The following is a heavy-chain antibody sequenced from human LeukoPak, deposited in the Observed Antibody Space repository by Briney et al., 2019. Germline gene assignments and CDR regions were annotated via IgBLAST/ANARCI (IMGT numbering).Heavy chain of an antibody. J-gene: IGHJ4*02. D-gene: IGHD1-1*01. V-gene: IGHV3-9*01. Sequence: GRSLRLSCAASGFTFDDYAMHWVRQAPGKGLEWVSGTSWNSGSIGYADSVKGRFTISRDNAKNSLYLQMNSLRAEDTALYYCAKGDERSKNNFDYWGQGTLVTVSS. CDR1: GFTFDDYA. CDR2: TSWNSGSI. CDR3: AKGDERSKNNFDY.